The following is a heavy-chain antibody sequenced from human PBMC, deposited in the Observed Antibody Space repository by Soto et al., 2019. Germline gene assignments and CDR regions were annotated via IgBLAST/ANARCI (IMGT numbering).Heavy chain of an antibody. CDR3: ATYSHEQWAGAFDI. D-gene: IGHD6-19*01. Sequence: ASVKVSCKVSGYTLTALSMHCGRQAPGKGHEWMGGLDPEDGETIYAQKFKGRVTMTEYTSTDTAYMELSSLRSEDTAVYYCATYSHEQWAGAFDIWGQGTMVTVSS. J-gene: IGHJ3*02. V-gene: IGHV1-24*01. CDR2: LDPEDGET. CDR1: GYTLTALS.